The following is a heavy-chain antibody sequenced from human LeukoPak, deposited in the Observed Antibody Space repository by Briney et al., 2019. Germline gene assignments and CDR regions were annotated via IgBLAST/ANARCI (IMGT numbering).Heavy chain of an antibody. CDR1: GFIVSSNY. CDR3: ARTEDYYDSSGYSDY. V-gene: IGHV3-66*01. D-gene: IGHD3-22*01. J-gene: IGHJ4*02. Sequence: GGSLRLSCAASGFIVSSNYMSWVRQAPGKGLEWVSVFYSGGSTYYADSVTGRFTISRDNSKNTLYLQMNSLRAEDTAVYYCARTEDYYDSSGYSDYWGQGTLVTVSS. CDR2: FYSGGST.